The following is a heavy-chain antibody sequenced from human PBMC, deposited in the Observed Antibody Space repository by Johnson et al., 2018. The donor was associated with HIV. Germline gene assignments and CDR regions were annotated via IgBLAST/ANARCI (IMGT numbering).Heavy chain of an antibody. CDR2: ISYDGSNK. CDR3: AISIPRPGWGDAFDI. D-gene: IGHD3-16*01. Sequence: QMLLVESGGGVVQPGRSLRLSCAASGFTFSNYAMHWVRQAPGKGLEWVAVISYDGSNKYYADSVKGRFTISRDNSKNTLYLQMNALRAEDTAVYYCAISIPRPGWGDAFDIWGQGTMVTVSS. V-gene: IGHV3-30*14. CDR1: GFTFSNYA. J-gene: IGHJ3*02.